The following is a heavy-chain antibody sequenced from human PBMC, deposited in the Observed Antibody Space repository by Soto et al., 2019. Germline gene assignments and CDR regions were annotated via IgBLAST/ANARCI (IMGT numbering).Heavy chain of an antibody. CDR2: IKQDGGQT. CDR1: GFTFDSYW. Sequence: GGSLRLSCAASGFTFDSYWMTWVRQAPGKGLEWVAHIKQDGGQTYYVDSVRGRFTISRDNAKTSLYLQMNSLRAEDTSVYFCARGGNGYENWPPYYYYGMDVWGQGTTVTVSS. V-gene: IGHV3-7*01. D-gene: IGHD5-12*01. CDR3: ARGGNGYENWPPYYYYGMDV. J-gene: IGHJ6*02.